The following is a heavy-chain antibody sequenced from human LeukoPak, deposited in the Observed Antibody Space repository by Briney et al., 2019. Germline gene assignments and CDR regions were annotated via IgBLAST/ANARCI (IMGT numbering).Heavy chain of an antibody. J-gene: IGHJ5*02. CDR1: GGSFSGYY. D-gene: IGHD3-3*01. Sequence: SEILSLTCAVYGGSFSGYYWSWIRQPPGKGLGWIGEINHSGSTNYNPSLKRRVTISVDTSKNQFSLKLSSVTAADTAVYYCARRNYDFWSGYLNWFDPWGQGTLVTVSS. CDR2: INHSGST. V-gene: IGHV4-34*01. CDR3: ARRNYDFWSGYLNWFDP.